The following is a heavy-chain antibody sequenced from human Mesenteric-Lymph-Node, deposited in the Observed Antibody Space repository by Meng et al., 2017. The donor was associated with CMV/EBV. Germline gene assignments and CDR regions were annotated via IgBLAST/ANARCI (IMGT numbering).Heavy chain of an antibody. D-gene: IGHD5-18*01. J-gene: IGHJ6*02. CDR2: IFSGGTS. V-gene: IGHV3-66*02. Sequence: GGSLRLSCAASGFTVTGDYFTWVRQAPGKGLEWIAVIFSGGTSYYADSVKGRFTISRDNSKNTLFLQMNSLRAEDTAVYYCAKGRIHLWLLLDVWGQGTTVTVSS. CDR3: AKGRIHLWLLLDV. CDR1: GFTVTGDY.